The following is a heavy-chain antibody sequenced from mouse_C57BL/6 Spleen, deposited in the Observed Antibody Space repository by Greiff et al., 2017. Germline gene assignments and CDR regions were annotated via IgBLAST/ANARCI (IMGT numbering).Heavy chain of an antibody. CDR1: GYTFTSYW. CDR2: IYPGSGST. V-gene: IGHV1-55*01. Sequence: VQLQQPGAELVKPGASVKMSCKASGYTFTSYWITWVKQRPGQGLEWIGDIYPGSGSTNYNEKFKSKATLTVDTSSSTAYMPLSSLTSEDSAVYYCARRYYGSSYEYYFDYWGQGTTLTVSS. CDR3: ARRYYGSSYEYYFDY. J-gene: IGHJ2*01. D-gene: IGHD1-1*01.